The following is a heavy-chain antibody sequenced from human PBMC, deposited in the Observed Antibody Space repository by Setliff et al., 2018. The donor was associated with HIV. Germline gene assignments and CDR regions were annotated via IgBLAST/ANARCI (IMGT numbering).Heavy chain of an antibody. V-gene: IGHV3-48*01. CDR2: ISSSSSIM. CDR3: AKGTYSYDSSGPDY. J-gene: IGHJ4*02. Sequence: GGSLRLSCVTSGFTFDTFHMNWVRQAPGKGLEWVSYISSSSSIMHYADSVKGRFTISRDNSKNTLYLQMNSLRAEDTAVYYCAKGTYSYDSSGPDYWGQGTLVTVSS. CDR1: GFTFDTFH. D-gene: IGHD3-22*01.